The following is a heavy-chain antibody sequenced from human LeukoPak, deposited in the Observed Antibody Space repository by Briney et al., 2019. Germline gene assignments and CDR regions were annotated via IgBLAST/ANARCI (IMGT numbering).Heavy chain of an antibody. J-gene: IGHJ4*02. CDR1: GGTFGSYA. Sequence: ASVKVSGKASGGTFGSYAISWVRQAPGQGLEWMGGIIPIFGTANYAQKFQGRVTITADESTSTAYMELSSLRSEDTAVYYCARGHYDILTGYYSIDYWGQGTLVTVSS. V-gene: IGHV1-69*13. CDR3: ARGHYDILTGYYSIDY. D-gene: IGHD3-9*01. CDR2: IIPIFGTA.